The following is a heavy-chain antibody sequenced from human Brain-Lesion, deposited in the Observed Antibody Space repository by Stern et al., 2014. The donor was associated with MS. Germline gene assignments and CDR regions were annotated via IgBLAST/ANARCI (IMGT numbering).Heavy chain of an antibody. D-gene: IGHD2-2*01. CDR1: GFTFGKYW. CDR3: ARARGGYAPDC. CDR2: SNSDGTTT. V-gene: IGHV3-74*02. J-gene: IGHJ4*02. Sequence: VHLVESGGAFVQPGGSLRLSCAASGFTFGKYWVHWVRPVPGEGLVGVSRSNSDGTTTSYGDSVKGRFTLSRDNAKNTVYLHMNNLRVEDTAVYYCARARGGYAPDCWGQGTLVTVSS.